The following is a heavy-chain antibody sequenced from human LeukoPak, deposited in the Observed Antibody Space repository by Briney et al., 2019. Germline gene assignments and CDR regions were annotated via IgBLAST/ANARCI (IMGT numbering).Heavy chain of an antibody. CDR1: GFTFSSYG. V-gene: IGHV3-23*01. CDR3: VEHYGDYGDAY. J-gene: IGHJ4*02. CDR2: ISGSGGST. D-gene: IGHD4-17*01. Sequence: GGSLRLSCAASGFTFSSYGMSWVRQAPGKGLEWVSAISGSGGSTYYADSVKGRFTISRDNSKNTLYLQMNSLRAEDTAVYCCVEHYGDYGDAYWGQGTLVTVSS.